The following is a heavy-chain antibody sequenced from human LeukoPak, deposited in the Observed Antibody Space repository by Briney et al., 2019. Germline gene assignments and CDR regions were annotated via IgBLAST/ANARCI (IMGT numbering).Heavy chain of an antibody. V-gene: IGHV3-30-3*01. CDR2: VSSYDGYRK. Sequence: GGSLRLSCGASGFTFNIHAMHWVRQAPGKGLEWVAAVSSYDGYRKTYADSVKGRFTISRDNSQNTLYLQMNSLRVEDTAVYYCARERIWGGGLPWGGIDVWGQGTTVSVSS. CDR3: ARERIWGGGLPWGGIDV. J-gene: IGHJ6*02. CDR1: GFTFNIHA. D-gene: IGHD3-16*01.